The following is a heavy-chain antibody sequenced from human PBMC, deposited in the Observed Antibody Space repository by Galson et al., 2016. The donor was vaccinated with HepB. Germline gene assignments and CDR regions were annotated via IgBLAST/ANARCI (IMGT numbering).Heavy chain of an antibody. J-gene: IGHJ4*02. Sequence: SLRLSCAASGFTFSSYGMHWVRQAPGKGLEWVAAIWYDGSNKYYADSVKGRFTISRDNSKNTLYLQMNSLGAEDTAVYYCARRAGSSWYSDYWGQGTLVTVSS. V-gene: IGHV3-33*01. CDR3: ARRAGSSWYSDY. D-gene: IGHD6-13*01. CDR2: IWYDGSNK. CDR1: GFTFSSYG.